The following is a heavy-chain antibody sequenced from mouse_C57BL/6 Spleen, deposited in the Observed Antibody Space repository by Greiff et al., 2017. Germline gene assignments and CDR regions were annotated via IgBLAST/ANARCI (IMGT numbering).Heavy chain of an antibody. D-gene: IGHD3-2*02. V-gene: IGHV1-64*01. J-gene: IGHJ3*01. Sequence: QVQLQQPGAELVKPGASVKLSCKASGYTFTSYWMHWVKQRPGQGLEWIGMIHPNSGSTNYNEKFKSKATLTVDKSSSTAYMQLSSLTSEDSAVYYCARWTAQATGWFAYWGQGTLVTVSA. CDR1: GYTFTSYW. CDR3: ARWTAQATGWFAY. CDR2: IHPNSGST.